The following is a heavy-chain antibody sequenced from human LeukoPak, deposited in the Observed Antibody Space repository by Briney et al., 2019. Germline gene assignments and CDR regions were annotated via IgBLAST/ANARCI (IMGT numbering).Heavy chain of an antibody. CDR3: ARYLYYGDYAFRY. V-gene: IGHV4-59*12. D-gene: IGHD4-17*01. J-gene: IGHJ4*02. Sequence: SETLSLTCTVSGGSISSYYWSWIRQPPGKGLEWIAYIYYSGSTYYNPSLKSRVTISVDTSKNQFSLKLSSVTAADTAVYYCARYLYYGDYAFRYWGQGTLVTVSS. CDR1: GGSISSYY. CDR2: IYYSGST.